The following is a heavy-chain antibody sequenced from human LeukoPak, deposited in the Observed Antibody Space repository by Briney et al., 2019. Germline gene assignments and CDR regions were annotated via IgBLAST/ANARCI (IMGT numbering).Heavy chain of an antibody. CDR3: ASRTPGANPEPFDY. J-gene: IGHJ4*02. D-gene: IGHD4/OR15-4a*01. CDR2: INPNSGGT. V-gene: IGHV1-2*02. Sequence: ASVKVSCKASGYTFTGYYMHWVRQAPGQGLEWMGWINPNSGGTNYAQKFQGRVTMTRDTSISTAYMELSRLRSDDTAVYYCASRTPGANPEPFDYWGQGTLVTVSS. CDR1: GYTFTGYY.